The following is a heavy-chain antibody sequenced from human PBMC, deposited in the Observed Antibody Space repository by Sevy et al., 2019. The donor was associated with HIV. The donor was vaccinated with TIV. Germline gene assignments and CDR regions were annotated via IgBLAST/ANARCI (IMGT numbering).Heavy chain of an antibody. J-gene: IGHJ4*02. Sequence: GGSLRLSCAASGFSLSNYAMSWVRQAPGKGLEWISTKTGSAGVTYYADSVKGRFTISSDNSKNTLCLQMNSLRAEDTALYYCAKGRIPSIGTLGPFDSWGQGTLVTVSS. D-gene: IGHD6-6*01. V-gene: IGHV3-23*01. CDR1: GFSLSNYA. CDR3: AKGRIPSIGTLGPFDS. CDR2: KTGSAGVT.